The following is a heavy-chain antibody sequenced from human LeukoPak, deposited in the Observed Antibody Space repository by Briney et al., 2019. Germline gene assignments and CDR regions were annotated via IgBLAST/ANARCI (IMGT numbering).Heavy chain of an antibody. D-gene: IGHD2/OR15-2a*01. CDR2: IYTSGST. CDR3: ARYNFGSDYFSN. CDR1: GFTFSSYA. J-gene: IGHJ4*02. Sequence: GSLRLSCAASGFTFSSYAMSWVRQAPGKGLEWIGRIYTSGSTKYNPSLKGRVTMSLDTSKNQFSLKLSSVTAADTAVYYCARYNFGSDYFSNWGQGTLVTVSS. V-gene: IGHV4-59*10.